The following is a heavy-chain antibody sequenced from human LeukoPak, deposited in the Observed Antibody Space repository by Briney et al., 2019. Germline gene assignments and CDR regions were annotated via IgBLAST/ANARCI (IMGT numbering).Heavy chain of an antibody. J-gene: IGHJ4*02. CDR1: GFTFSTYG. CDR3: DPYYDFWSGYYTGKDYFDY. CDR2: IRYDGSNK. D-gene: IGHD3-3*01. V-gene: IGHV3-30*02. Sequence: GGSLRLSCAASGFTFSTYGMRWVRQAPGKGLEWVAFIRYDGSNKYYADSVKGRFTISRDNSKSTLYLQMNSLRAEDTAVYARDPYYDFWSGYYTGKDYFDYWGQGTLVTVSS.